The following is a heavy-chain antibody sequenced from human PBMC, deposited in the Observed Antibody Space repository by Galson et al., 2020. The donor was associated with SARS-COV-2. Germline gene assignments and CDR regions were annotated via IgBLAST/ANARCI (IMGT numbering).Heavy chain of an antibody. CDR2: IYYSGST. V-gene: IGHV4-31*03. D-gene: IGHD2-2*02. J-gene: IGHJ4*02. CDR3: ARDVYCSSTSCYSGGLFY. CDR1: GGSISSGGYY. Sequence: SETLSLTCTVSGGSISSGGYYWSWIRQHPGKGLEWIGYIYYSGSTYYNPSLKSRVTISVDTSKNQFSLKLSSVTAADTAVYYCARDVYCSSTSCYSGGLFYWGQGTLVTVSS.